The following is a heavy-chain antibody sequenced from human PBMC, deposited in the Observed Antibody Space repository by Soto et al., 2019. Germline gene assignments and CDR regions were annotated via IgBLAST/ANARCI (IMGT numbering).Heavy chain of an antibody. D-gene: IGHD3-9*01. Sequence: QVQLVQSGAEVKKPGASVKVSCKASGYTFTSYGISWVRQAPGQGLEWMGWISAYNGNTNYAQKLQGRVTMTTDTSTSTADMERRSLRSDDTAVYYCARVQLYDILTGGNYYYYGMDVWGQGTTVTVSS. V-gene: IGHV1-18*01. CDR2: ISAYNGNT. J-gene: IGHJ6*02. CDR3: ARVQLYDILTGGNYYYYGMDV. CDR1: GYTFTSYG.